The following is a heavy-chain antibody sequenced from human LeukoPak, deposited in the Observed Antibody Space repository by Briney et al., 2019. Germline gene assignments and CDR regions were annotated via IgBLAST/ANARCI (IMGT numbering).Heavy chain of an antibody. CDR2: IYYSGST. J-gene: IGHJ4*02. Sequence: PSETLSLTCTVSGGSISSSSYYWGWIRQPPGKGPEWIGSIYYSGSTYYNPSLKSRVTISVDTSKNQFSLKLSSVTAADTAVYYCARQASPPHLPYYFDYWGQGTLVTVSS. CDR3: ARQASPPHLPYYFDY. V-gene: IGHV4-39*01. CDR1: GGSISSSSYY.